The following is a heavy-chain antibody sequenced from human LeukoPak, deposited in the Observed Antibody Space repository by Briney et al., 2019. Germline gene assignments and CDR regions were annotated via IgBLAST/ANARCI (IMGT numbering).Heavy chain of an antibody. CDR1: GGSISSSSYY. Sequence: SETLSLTCTVSGGSISSSSYYWGWIRQPPGKGLEWIGSIYYSGSTYYNPSLKSRVTISVDTSKNQFSLKLSSVTAADTAVYYCASDWSGYQWLETWGQGTLVTVSS. D-gene: IGHD6-19*01. CDR2: IYYSGST. CDR3: ASDWSGYQWLET. J-gene: IGHJ5*02. V-gene: IGHV4-39*01.